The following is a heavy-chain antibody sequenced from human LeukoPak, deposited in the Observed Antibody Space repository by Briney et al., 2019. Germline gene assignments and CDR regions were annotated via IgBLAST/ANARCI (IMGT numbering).Heavy chain of an antibody. J-gene: IGHJ5*02. CDR2: IYYSGST. V-gene: IGHV4-59*01. Sequence: SETVSLTCTVSGGSISSYYWSWIRQPPGKGLEWIGYIYYSGSTNYNPSLKSRVTISVDTSKNQFSLKLSSVTAADTAVYYCARGISSSWAFWFGPWGQGTLVTVSS. D-gene: IGHD6-13*01. CDR1: GGSISSYY. CDR3: ARGISSSWAFWFGP.